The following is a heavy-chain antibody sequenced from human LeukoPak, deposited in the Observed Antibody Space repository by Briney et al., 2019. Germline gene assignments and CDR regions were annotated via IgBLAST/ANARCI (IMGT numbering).Heavy chain of an antibody. J-gene: IGHJ4*02. CDR2: IRSKAYGGTT. Sequence: PGGSLRLSCTASGFTFGDYAMSWVRQAPGKGLEWVGFIRSKAYGGTTEYAASVKGRFTISRDDSKSIAYLQMNSLKTEDTAVYYCTRVVDFWSGYFDYWGQGTLVTVSS. CDR1: GFTFGDYA. CDR3: TRVVDFWSGYFDY. D-gene: IGHD3-3*01. V-gene: IGHV3-49*04.